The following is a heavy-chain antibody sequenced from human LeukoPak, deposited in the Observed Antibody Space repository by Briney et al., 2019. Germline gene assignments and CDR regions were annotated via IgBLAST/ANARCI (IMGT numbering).Heavy chain of an antibody. J-gene: IGHJ4*02. CDR2: INHSGST. Sequence: PSETLSLTCAVYGGSFSGYYWSWIRQPPGKGLEGIWEINHSGSTNYNPSLKSRVTISVDTSKNQFSLKLSSVTAADTAVYYCARAPLYYYDFWSGPDXXGQGTLVTV. CDR3: ARAPLYYYDFWSGPDX. V-gene: IGHV4-34*01. D-gene: IGHD3-3*01. CDR1: GGSFSGYY.